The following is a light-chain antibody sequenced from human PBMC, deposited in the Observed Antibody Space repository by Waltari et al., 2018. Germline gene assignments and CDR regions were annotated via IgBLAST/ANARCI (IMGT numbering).Light chain of an antibody. Sequence: QSALTQPASVSGSPGQSITISCTGSSNDLGTYNLVSWYQQHPGKAPKLMIYEGTERPSGVSNRLSGSKSGNTASLTISGLQAEDEADYYCCSYAGSTTFLYVFGTGTKVTVL. J-gene: IGLJ1*01. CDR1: SNDLGTYNL. CDR3: CSYAGSTTFLYV. CDR2: EGT. V-gene: IGLV2-23*01.